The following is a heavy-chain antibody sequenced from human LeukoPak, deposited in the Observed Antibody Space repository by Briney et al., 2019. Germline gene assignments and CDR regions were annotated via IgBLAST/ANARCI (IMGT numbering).Heavy chain of an antibody. CDR3: ARDARDSSGYRPYYFDY. V-gene: IGHV1-18*01. D-gene: IGHD3-22*01. Sequence: ASVKVPCKASGYTFTSYGISWVRQAPGQGLEWMGWVSAYNGNTNYAQKLQGRVTMTTDTSTSTAYMELRSLRSDDTAVYYCARDARDSSGYRPYYFDYWGQGTLVTVSS. J-gene: IGHJ4*02. CDR1: GYTFTSYG. CDR2: VSAYNGNT.